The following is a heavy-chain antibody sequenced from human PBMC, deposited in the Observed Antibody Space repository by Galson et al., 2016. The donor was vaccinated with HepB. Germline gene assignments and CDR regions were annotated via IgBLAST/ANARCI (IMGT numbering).Heavy chain of an antibody. Sequence: SLRLSCAASGFSFSRNAMNWLRQAPGKGLEWVSGISGSGSRKDYAGSVKGRFTISRDNSKNTLYLGMNSLRAEDTAFYYCAKGNTRSPLNWFDPWGQGTLVTVSS. D-gene: IGHD3-10*01. CDR2: ISGSGSRK. CDR3: AKGNTRSPLNWFDP. J-gene: IGHJ5*02. V-gene: IGHV3-23*01. CDR1: GFSFSRNA.